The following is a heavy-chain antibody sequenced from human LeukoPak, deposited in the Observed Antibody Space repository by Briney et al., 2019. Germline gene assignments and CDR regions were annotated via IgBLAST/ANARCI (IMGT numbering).Heavy chain of an antibody. D-gene: IGHD2-2*01. CDR2: INPNSGGT. J-gene: IGHJ4*02. CDR1: GYTFTGYY. CDR3: AREYCSSTSCFPFDY. Sequence: HRASVKVSCKASGYTFTGYYMHWVRQAPGQGLEWMEWINPNSGGTNYAQKFQGRVTVTRDTSISTAYMELSRLRSDDTAVYYCAREYCSSTSCFPFDYWGQGTLVTVSS. V-gene: IGHV1-2*02.